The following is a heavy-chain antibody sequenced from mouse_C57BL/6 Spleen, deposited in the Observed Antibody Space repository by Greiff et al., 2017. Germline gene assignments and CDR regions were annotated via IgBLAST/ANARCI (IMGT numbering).Heavy chain of an antibody. D-gene: IGHD1-1*01. J-gene: IGHJ1*03. CDR3: ARPYGSSYEYFDV. V-gene: IGHV1-42*01. Sequence: VQLQQSGPELVKPGASVKISCKASGYSFTGYYMNWVKQSPEKSLEWIGEINPSTGGTTYNQKFKAKATLTVDKSSSTAYMQLKSLTSEDSAVYYCARPYGSSYEYFDVWGTGTTVTVSS. CDR2: INPSTGGT. CDR1: GYSFTGYY.